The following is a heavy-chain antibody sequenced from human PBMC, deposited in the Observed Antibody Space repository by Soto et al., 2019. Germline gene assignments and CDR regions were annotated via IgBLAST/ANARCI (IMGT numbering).Heavy chain of an antibody. CDR1: RGTFSSYA. V-gene: IGHV1-69*13. Sequence: SVKVSCKASRGTFSSYAISWVRQAPGQGLEWMGGIIPIFGTANYAQKFQGRVTITADESTSTAYMELSSLRSEDTAVYYCAQYRFTTTVGDYWGQGTLVTVSS. J-gene: IGHJ4*02. D-gene: IGHD4-4*01. CDR3: AQYRFTTTVGDY. CDR2: IIPIFGTA.